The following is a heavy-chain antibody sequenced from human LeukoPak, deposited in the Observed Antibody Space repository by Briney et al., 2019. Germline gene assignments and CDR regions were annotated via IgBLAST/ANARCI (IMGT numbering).Heavy chain of an antibody. CDR3: ARAVAGNGYYYYYMDV. D-gene: IGHD6-19*01. V-gene: IGHV4-59*12. J-gene: IGHJ6*03. CDR2: IYFSGST. Sequence: SETLSLTCTVSGGSISSYYWSWIRQPPGKGLEWIGYIYFSGSTNYNPSLKSRVTMSVDTSKNQFSLKLSSVTAADTAVYYCARAVAGNGYYYYYMDVWGKGTTVTVSS. CDR1: GGSISSYY.